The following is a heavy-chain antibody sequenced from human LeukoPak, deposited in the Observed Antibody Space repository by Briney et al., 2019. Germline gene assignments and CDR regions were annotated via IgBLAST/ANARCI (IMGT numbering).Heavy chain of an antibody. CDR3: AKDSSSWYFSPDY. V-gene: IGHV3-7*01. CDR2: IKQDGSEK. D-gene: IGHD6-13*01. CDR1: GFTFSSYW. Sequence: PGGSLRLSCAASGFTFSSYWMSWVRQAPGKGLEWVANIKQDGSEKYYVDSVKGRFTISRDNSKNTLYLQMNSLRAEDTAVYYCAKDSSSWYFSPDYWGQGTLVTVSS. J-gene: IGHJ4*02.